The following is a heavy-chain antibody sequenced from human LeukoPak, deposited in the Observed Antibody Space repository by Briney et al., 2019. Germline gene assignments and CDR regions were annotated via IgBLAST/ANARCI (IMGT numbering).Heavy chain of an antibody. CDR3: ARNNGMDV. CDR2: IKQDGSEM. V-gene: IGHV3-7*03. Sequence: GGSLRLSCAASEFTFSNYWMTWVRQAPGKGLEWVANIKQDGSEMYYVDSVKGRFTISRDNAKNSLYLQMNSLRAEDTALYHCARNNGMDVWGQGTTVIVSS. J-gene: IGHJ6*02. CDR1: EFTFSNYW.